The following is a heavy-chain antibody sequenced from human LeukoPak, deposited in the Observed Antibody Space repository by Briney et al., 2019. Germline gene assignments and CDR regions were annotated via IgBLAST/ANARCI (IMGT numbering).Heavy chain of an antibody. CDR1: GFTFSSYE. CDR3: ASRYDYVWGSYPFDY. D-gene: IGHD3-16*02. CDR2: ISSSGSTI. J-gene: IGHJ4*02. V-gene: IGHV3-48*03. Sequence: GGSLRLSCAASGFTFSSYEMNWVRQAPGKGLEWVSYISSSGSTIYYADSVKGRFTISRDNAKNSLYLQMNSLRAEDTAVYYCASRYDYVWGSYPFDYWGQGTLVTVSS.